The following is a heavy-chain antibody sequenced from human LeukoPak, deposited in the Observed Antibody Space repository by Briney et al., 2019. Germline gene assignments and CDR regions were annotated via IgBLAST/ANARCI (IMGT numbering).Heavy chain of an antibody. J-gene: IGHJ4*02. CDR1: GGSFSIYY. D-gene: IGHD6-13*01. Sequence: SETLSLTCAVYGGSFSIYYWSWIRQPPGKGLEWLGEINHSGSTNYNPSLKSRVTISVDTSKNQFSLKLSSVTAADTAVYYCARTARRYTNSWYRQYYFDYWGQGTLVTVSS. CDR3: ARTARRYTNSWYRQYYFDY. CDR2: INHSGST. V-gene: IGHV4-34*01.